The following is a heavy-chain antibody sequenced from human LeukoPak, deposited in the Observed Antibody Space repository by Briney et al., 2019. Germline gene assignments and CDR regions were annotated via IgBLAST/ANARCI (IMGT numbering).Heavy chain of an antibody. V-gene: IGHV3-23*01. CDR1: GFTFSSYA. CDR3: AKCFGLWFGELFSFDY. D-gene: IGHD3-10*01. CDR2: ISGSGGST. Sequence: GGSLRLSCAASGFTFSSYAMSWVRQAPGKGLEWVSAISGSGGSTYYADSVKGRFTISRDNSKNTLYLQMNSLRAEDTAVYYCAKCFGLWFGELFSFDYRGQGTLVTVSS. J-gene: IGHJ4*02.